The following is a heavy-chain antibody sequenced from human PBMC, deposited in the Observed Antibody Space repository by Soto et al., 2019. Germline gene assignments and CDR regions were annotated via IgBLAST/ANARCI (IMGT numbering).Heavy chain of an antibody. CDR1: GFTFSSYS. Sequence: GSLRLSCAASGFTFSSYSMNWVRQAPGKGLEWVSYISSSSSTIYYADSVKGRFTISRDNAKNSLYLQMNSLRDEDTAVYYCARSIAAAGTSYYYYYGMDVWGQGTTVTVSS. J-gene: IGHJ6*02. CDR2: ISSSSSTI. CDR3: ARSIAAAGTSYYYYYGMDV. D-gene: IGHD6-13*01. V-gene: IGHV3-48*02.